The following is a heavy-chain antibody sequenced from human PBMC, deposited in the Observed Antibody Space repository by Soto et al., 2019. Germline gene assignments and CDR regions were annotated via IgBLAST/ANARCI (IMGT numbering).Heavy chain of an antibody. V-gene: IGHV2-5*02. CDR3: AQKGRGYFDD. D-gene: IGHD3-10*01. CDR1: GFSLSTRDVG. J-gene: IGHJ4*02. CDR2: IYWDDYK. Sequence: ESGPTLVKPTQTLTLTCTFSGFSLSTRDVGVGWIRQPPGKALEWLTLIYWDDYKHYSPSLETRLAITKDTSKNQVVLTMTNMDPVDTATYYCAQKGRGYFDDWGQGTLVTVSS.